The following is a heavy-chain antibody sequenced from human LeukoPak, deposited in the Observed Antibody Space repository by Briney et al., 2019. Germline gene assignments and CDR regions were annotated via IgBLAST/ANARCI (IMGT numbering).Heavy chain of an antibody. CDR3: ARGVAPRTTIFGVVIIRSSRETGWYFDY. CDR1: GYTFTSYD. V-gene: IGHV1-8*01. D-gene: IGHD3-3*01. CDR2: MNPNSGNT. J-gene: IGHJ4*02. Sequence: ASVKVSCKASGYTFTSYDINWVRQATGQGLEWMGWMNPNSGNTGYAQKFQGRVTMTSNTSISTAYMELSSLRSEDTAVYYCARGVAPRTTIFGVVIIRSSRETGWYFDYWGQGTLVTVSS.